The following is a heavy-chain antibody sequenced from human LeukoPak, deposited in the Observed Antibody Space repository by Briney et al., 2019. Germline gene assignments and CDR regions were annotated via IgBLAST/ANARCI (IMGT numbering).Heavy chain of an antibody. D-gene: IGHD3-3*01. Sequence: GGSLRLSCAASGFTFDDYAMNWVRQAPGKGLEWVSGISWNSGSIGYADSVKGRFTISRDNSKNTLYLQMNSLRAEDTAVYYCAREAVLRFLEWLSDYYMDVWGKGTTVTVSS. V-gene: IGHV3-9*01. J-gene: IGHJ6*03. CDR1: GFTFDDYA. CDR2: ISWNSGSI. CDR3: AREAVLRFLEWLSDYYMDV.